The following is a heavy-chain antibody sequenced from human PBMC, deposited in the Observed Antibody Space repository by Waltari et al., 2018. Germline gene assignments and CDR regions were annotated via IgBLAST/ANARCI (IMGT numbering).Heavy chain of an antibody. CDR3: ARRVVTTGGVDY. Sequence: LQLQEPAPGLVRPSETLSLPCPAPGGPISSTTYYWAWFRQTPGKGLEWIGYIHYSGNTYYNPSLRSRVTISVDTSKNQFSLNLRSVTAADTAVYYCARRVVTTGGVDYWGQGTLVTVSS. CDR1: GGPISSTTYY. CDR2: IHYSGNT. J-gene: IGHJ4*02. V-gene: IGHV4-39*07. D-gene: IGHD2-21*02.